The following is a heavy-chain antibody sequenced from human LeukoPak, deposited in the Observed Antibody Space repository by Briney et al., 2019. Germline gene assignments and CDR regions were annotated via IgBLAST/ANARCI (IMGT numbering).Heavy chain of an antibody. V-gene: IGHV4-39*07. D-gene: IGHD3-10*01. CDR3: ARGHLGFGDQKQKNWFDP. Sequence: SETLSLTCTVSGGSISSSSYYWGWIRQPPGKGLEWIGSIYYSGSTNYNPSLKSRVTISVDTSKNQFSLKLSSVTAADTAVYYCARGHLGFGDQKQKNWFDPWGQGTLVTVSS. CDR1: GGSISSSSYY. J-gene: IGHJ5*02. CDR2: IYYSGST.